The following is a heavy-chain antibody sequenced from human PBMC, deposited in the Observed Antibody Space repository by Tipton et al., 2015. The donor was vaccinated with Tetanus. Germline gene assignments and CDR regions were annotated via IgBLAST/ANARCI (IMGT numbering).Heavy chain of an antibody. V-gene: IGHV3-53*01. CDR1: GFTVCSNY. CDR2: IYSGGST. D-gene: IGHD1-26*01. CDR3: AREAPFSADAFDI. J-gene: IGHJ3*02. Sequence: SLRLSCAASGFTVCSNYMSWVRQAPGKGLEWVSVIYSGGSTYYADSVKGRFTISRDNSKNTLYLQMNSLRAEDTAVYYCAREAPFSADAFDIWGQGTMVTVSS.